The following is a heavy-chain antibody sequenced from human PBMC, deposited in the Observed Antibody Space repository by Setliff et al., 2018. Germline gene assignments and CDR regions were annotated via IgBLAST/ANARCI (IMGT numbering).Heavy chain of an antibody. CDR1: GFTFSSYW. Sequence: GSLRLSCAASGFTFSSYWMSWVRQAPGKGLEWVANIKQDGSEKYYVDSVKGRFTISRDNAKNSLYLQMNSLRAEDTAVYYCAVTLSFPIQSPFDPWGQGTLVTVSS. J-gene: IGHJ5*02. CDR2: IKQDGSEK. CDR3: AVTLSFPIQSPFDP. D-gene: IGHD5-18*01. V-gene: IGHV3-7*01.